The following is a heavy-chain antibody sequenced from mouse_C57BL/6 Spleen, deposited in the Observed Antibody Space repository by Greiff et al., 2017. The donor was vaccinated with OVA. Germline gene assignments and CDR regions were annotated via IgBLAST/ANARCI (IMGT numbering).Heavy chain of an antibody. V-gene: IGHV1-69*01. CDR2: IDPSDSYT. CDR1: GYTFTSYW. J-gene: IGHJ2*01. D-gene: IGHD1-1*01. Sequence: QVQLQQPGAELVMPGASVKLSCKASGYTFTSYWMHWVKQRFGQGLEWIGEIDPSDSYTNYNQKFKGKFTLTVDKSSNTAYMQLSSLTSEDSAVYYCARKYYGSSPYVDYWGQGTTLTVSS. CDR3: ARKYYGSSPYVDY.